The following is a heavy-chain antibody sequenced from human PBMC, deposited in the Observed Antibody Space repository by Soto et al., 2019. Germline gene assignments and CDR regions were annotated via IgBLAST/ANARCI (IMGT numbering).Heavy chain of an antibody. CDR2: IYPSDSDT. D-gene: IGHD2-21*02. J-gene: IGHJ6*02. CDR1: WCSFAGHW. Sequence: SLRISWNVAWCSFAGHWSSRVRQMPGKGLEWMGSIYPSDSDTIYSPSFQGQVTISADKSISTAYLQWSSLKASDTAMYYCARVTRGANRDYYYSGMDVWGQGTTVTVFS. CDR3: ARVTRGANRDYYYSGMDV. V-gene: IGHV5-51*01.